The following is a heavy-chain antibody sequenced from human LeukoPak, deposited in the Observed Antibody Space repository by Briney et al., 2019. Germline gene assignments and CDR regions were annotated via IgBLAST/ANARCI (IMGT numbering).Heavy chain of an antibody. V-gene: IGHV4-59*01. J-gene: IGHJ4*02. CDR3: ARMTN. Sequence: SETLSLTCTVSGGSISSYYWSWIRQPPGQGLEWIGYIYYSGSTNYNPSLKSRVTISVDTSKNQFSLKLSSVTAADTAVYYCARMTNWGQGTLVTVSS. CDR1: GGSISSYY. CDR2: IYYSGST.